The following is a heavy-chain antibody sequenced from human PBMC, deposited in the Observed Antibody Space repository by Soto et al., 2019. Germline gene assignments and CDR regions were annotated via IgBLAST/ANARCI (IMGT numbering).Heavy chain of an antibody. CDR3: ARGGDIVVVVAAPDVWYFDL. D-gene: IGHD2-15*01. Sequence: GGSLRLSCAASGFTFSSYVMHWVRQAPGKGLEWVAVISYDGSNKYYADSVKGRFTISRDNSKNTLYLQMNSLRAEDTAVYYCARGGDIVVVVAAPDVWYFDLWGRGTLVTVS. J-gene: IGHJ2*01. CDR2: ISYDGSNK. V-gene: IGHV3-30-3*01. CDR1: GFTFSSYV.